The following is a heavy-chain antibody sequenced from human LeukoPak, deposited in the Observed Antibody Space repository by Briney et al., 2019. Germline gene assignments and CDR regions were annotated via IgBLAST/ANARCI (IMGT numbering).Heavy chain of an antibody. Sequence: GGSLRLSCAASGFTFSSYAMNWVRQAPGKRLEWVSAISGGGGSTYYADSVKGRFTISRDNSKNTLYLQMNSLRAEDTAVYYCASALTTVTPHFHCWGQGTLVTVSS. CDR3: ASALTTVTPHFHC. CDR2: ISGGGGST. CDR1: GFTFSSYA. V-gene: IGHV3-23*01. D-gene: IGHD4-17*01. J-gene: IGHJ4*02.